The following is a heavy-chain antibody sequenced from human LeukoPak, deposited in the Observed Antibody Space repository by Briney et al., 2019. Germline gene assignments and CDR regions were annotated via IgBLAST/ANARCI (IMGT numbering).Heavy chain of an antibody. Sequence: GRSLRLSCVASGFTFDDYAMHWVRQTPGKGLEWVSGISWNSGNIGYADSVKGRFTISRDNVKKSLYLQMNSLRAEDTALYYCARAKYYHGSRSQFDYWGQGTLVTVSS. CDR1: GFTFDDYA. V-gene: IGHV3-9*01. CDR3: ARAKYYHGSRSQFDY. J-gene: IGHJ4*02. CDR2: ISWNSGNI. D-gene: IGHD3-10*01.